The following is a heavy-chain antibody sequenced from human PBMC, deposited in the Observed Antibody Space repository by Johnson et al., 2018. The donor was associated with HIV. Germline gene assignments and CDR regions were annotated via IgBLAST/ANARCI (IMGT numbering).Heavy chain of an antibody. J-gene: IGHJ3*01. D-gene: IGHD6-13*01. Sequence: VQLVESGGGLVQPGGSLRLSCATSGFTFRSYAKSGVRQAPGKGMEWASSISDNCGSTYSAASVKGRFTISSDNSKTMLYLQRGSLRAEDTALYYCARGADPGISAALVWGQGTMVTVTS. CDR2: ISDNCGST. CDR1: GFTFRSYA. CDR3: ARGADPGISAALV. V-gene: IGHV3-23*04.